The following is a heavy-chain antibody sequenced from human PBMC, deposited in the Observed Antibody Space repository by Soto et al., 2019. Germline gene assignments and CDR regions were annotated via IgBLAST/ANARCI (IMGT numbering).Heavy chain of an antibody. CDR2: IYYGGST. J-gene: IGHJ5*02. Sequence: PSETLSLTCTVSGGSISPYYWIWIRQPPGKGLEWVGYIYYGGSTSYNPSLKSRVTISLETSKSQISLRLNSVTAADTAVYYCARLGEYYQSLDPXGPGTLVT. D-gene: IGHD2-2*01. V-gene: IGHV4-59*08. CDR1: GGSISPYY. CDR3: ARLGEYYQSLDP.